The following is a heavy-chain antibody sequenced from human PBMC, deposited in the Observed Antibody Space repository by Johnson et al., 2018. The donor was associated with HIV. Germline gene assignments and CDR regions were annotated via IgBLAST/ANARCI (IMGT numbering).Heavy chain of an antibody. CDR1: GFTVSSNY. J-gene: IGHJ3*02. CDR3: ARGGAGIAAAEDAFDI. CDR2: IRYDGTNK. Sequence: QVQLVESGGGVVQPGRSLRLSCAASGFTVSSNYMSWVRQAPGKGLEWVAFIRYDGTNKHYADSVRGRFTISRDNSKNTLYLQMNSLRADDTALYYCARGGAGIAAAEDAFDIWGQGTMVTVSS. V-gene: IGHV3-30*02. D-gene: IGHD6-13*01.